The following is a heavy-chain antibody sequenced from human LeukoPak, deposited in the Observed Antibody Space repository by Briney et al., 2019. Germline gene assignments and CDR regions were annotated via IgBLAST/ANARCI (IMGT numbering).Heavy chain of an antibody. CDR1: GYTFTGYY. CDR2: INPNSGGT. CDR3: ARVDGSPDY. D-gene: IGHD3-22*01. V-gene: IGHV1-2*06. Sequence: ASVKVSCKASGYTFTGYYMHWVRQAPGQGLEWMGRINPNSGGTNYAQTFQGRVTMTRDTSITTAYLEVSSLRSDDTAVYYCARVDGSPDYWGQGTLVTVSS. J-gene: IGHJ4*02.